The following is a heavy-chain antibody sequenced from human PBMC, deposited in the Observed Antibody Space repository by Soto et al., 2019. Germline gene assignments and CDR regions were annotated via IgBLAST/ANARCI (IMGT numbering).Heavy chain of an antibody. V-gene: IGHV6-1*01. CDR1: GDSVSSNSAA. D-gene: IGHD2-2*01. J-gene: IGHJ4*02. CDR3: AREPLYCSSTSCYEGALDY. Sequence: PSQTLSLTCAISGDSVSSNSAAWNWIRQSPSRGLEWLGRTYYRSKWYNDYAVSVKSRITINPDTSKNQFSLQLNSMTPEDTAVYYCAREPLYCSSTSCYEGALDYWGQGTLVTVSS. CDR2: TYYRSKWYN.